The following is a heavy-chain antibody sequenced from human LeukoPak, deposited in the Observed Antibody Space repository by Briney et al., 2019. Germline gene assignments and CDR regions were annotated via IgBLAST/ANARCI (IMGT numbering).Heavy chain of an antibody. CDR2: ISGSGGST. CDR1: GFTFSSYA. D-gene: IGHD2-2*01. Sequence: GGSLRLSCAASGFTFSSYAMSWVRQAPGKGLEWVSAISGSGGSTYYADSVKGRFTISRDNSKDTLYLQMNSLRAEDTAVYYCAKRYAVSYYFDYWGQGTLVTVSS. J-gene: IGHJ4*02. CDR3: AKRYAVSYYFDY. V-gene: IGHV3-23*01.